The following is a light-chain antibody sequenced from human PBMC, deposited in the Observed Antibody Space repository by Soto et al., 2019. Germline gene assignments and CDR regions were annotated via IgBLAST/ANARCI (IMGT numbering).Light chain of an antibody. V-gene: IGLV2-11*01. CDR2: DVT. CDR3: CSYAGRYIWV. Sequence: QSALTQPRSVSGSPGQSVTISCTGTSSDVGNYNYVSWYQQHPGKAPKLIIYDVTKRPSGVPNRFSGSKSGNTASLTISGLQADDESDYYCCSYAGRYIWVFGGGTQLTVL. CDR1: SSDVGNYNY. J-gene: IGLJ3*02.